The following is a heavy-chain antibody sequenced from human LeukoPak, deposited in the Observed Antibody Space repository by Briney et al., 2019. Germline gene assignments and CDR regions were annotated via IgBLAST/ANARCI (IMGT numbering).Heavy chain of an antibody. J-gene: IGHJ4*02. CDR1: GFTFSSYS. Sequence: GRSLRLSCAASGFTFSSYSMNWVRQAPGKGLEWVSYISSSSSTIYYADSVKGRFTISRDNAKNSLYLQMNCLRDEDTAVYYCAREELTIFGVAYDYWGQGTLVTVSS. CDR3: AREELTIFGVAYDY. D-gene: IGHD3-3*01. CDR2: ISSSSSTI. V-gene: IGHV3-48*02.